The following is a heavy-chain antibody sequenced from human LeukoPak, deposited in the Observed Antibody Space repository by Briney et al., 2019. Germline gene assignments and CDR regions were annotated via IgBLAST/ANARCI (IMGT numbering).Heavy chain of an antibody. CDR3: AREGYYYDSSGYYYSYFDY. Sequence: GGSLRLSCAASGFTFSSYSMNWVRQAPGKGLEWVSYISSSSSTIYYADSVKGRFTISRDNAKNSLYLQMNSLRAGDTAVYYCAREGYYYDSSGYYYSYFDYWGQGTLVTVSS. V-gene: IGHV3-48*04. J-gene: IGHJ4*02. CDR2: ISSSSSTI. D-gene: IGHD3-22*01. CDR1: GFTFSSYS.